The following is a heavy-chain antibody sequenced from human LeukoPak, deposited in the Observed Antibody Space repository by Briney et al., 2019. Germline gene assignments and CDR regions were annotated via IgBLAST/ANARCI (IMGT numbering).Heavy chain of an antibody. CDR3: ARSLSGGSSSYFDY. V-gene: IGHV1-69*06. D-gene: IGHD2-15*01. CDR1: GGTFSSYA. J-gene: IGHJ4*02. CDR2: IIPIFGTA. Sequence: GASVKVSCKASGGTFSSYAISWVRQAPGQGLEWMGGIIPIFGTANYAQKFQGRVTITADKSTSTAYMELISLRSEDTAVYYCARSLSGGSSSYFDYWGQGTLVTVSS.